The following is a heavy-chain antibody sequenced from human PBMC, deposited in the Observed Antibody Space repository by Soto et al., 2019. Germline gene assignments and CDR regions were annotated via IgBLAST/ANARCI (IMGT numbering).Heavy chain of an antibody. D-gene: IGHD3-22*01. J-gene: IGHJ4*02. CDR1: GGSISSGGYS. Sequence: KPSETLSLTCAVSGGSISSGGYSWSWIRQPPGKGLEWIGYIYHSGSTYYNPSLKSRVTISVDRSKNQFSLKLSSVTAADTAVYYCASSLITSFATYYFDYWGQGTLVTVSS. CDR2: IYHSGST. CDR3: ASSLITSFATYYFDY. V-gene: IGHV4-30-2*01.